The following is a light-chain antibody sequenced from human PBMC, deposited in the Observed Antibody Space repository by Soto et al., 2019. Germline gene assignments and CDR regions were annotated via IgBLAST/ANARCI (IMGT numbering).Light chain of an antibody. CDR3: QHCNSYPEA. V-gene: IGKV1-5*03. J-gene: IGKJ1*01. CDR2: KAS. CDR1: QTISSW. Sequence: DIQMTQSPSTLSGSLGDRVTITCRASQTISSWLAWYPQKSGTAPELLIYKASTLKSGVPSRFSGGASGTEFTLTISSLQLDDFATYDGQHCNSYPEAFGQGTKVDIK.